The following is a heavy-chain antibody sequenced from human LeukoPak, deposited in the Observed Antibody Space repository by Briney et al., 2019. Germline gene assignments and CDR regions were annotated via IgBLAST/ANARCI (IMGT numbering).Heavy chain of an antibody. D-gene: IGHD3-10*01. V-gene: IGHV3-33*01. CDR1: GFTFSSYG. Sequence: GRSLRLSCAASGFTFSSYGMHWVRQAPGKGLEWVAVIWYDGSNKYYADSVKGRFTISRDNSKTPLYLQLNSLRAEDTAVYYCARAHYGSGSYSWFDPWGQGTLVTVSS. CDR3: ARAHYGSGSYSWFDP. J-gene: IGHJ5*02. CDR2: IWYDGSNK.